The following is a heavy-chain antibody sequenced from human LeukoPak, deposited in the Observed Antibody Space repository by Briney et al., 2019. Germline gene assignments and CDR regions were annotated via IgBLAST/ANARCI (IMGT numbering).Heavy chain of an antibody. Sequence: GTSVRVSCKASGFTFTSSAVQWVRQARGQRVEWIGWIVVGSGNTNYAQKFQERVTITRDMSTSTAYMELSSLRSEDTAVYYCAAGGGIVGATTAFDIWGQGTMVTVSS. D-gene: IGHD1-26*01. V-gene: IGHV1-58*01. J-gene: IGHJ3*02. CDR3: AAGGGIVGATTAFDI. CDR2: IVVGSGNT. CDR1: GFTFTSSA.